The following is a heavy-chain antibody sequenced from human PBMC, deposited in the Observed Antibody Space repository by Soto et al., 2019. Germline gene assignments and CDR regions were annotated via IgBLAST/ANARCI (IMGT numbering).Heavy chain of an antibody. CDR3: ARNRIRVWFGELSYFDP. Sequence: SETLSLTCAVYGGSFSGYYWSWIRQPPDKGLEWIGEINHSGSTNYNPSLKSRVTISVDTSKNQFSLKLSSVTAADTAVYYCARNRIRVWFGELSYFDPWGQGTLVTVSS. D-gene: IGHD3-10*01. CDR2: INHSGST. V-gene: IGHV4-34*01. J-gene: IGHJ5*02. CDR1: GGSFSGYY.